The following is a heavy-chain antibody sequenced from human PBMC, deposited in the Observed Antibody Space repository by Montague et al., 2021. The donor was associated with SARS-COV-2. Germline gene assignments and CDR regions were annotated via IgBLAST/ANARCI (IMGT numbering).Heavy chain of an antibody. D-gene: IGHD2-21*02. Sequence: SETLSLTCTVSGGSITSSAYFWSWIRQSPGKGLDWIVTIYYSGNTYPNPSLKSRLTISMDTSKSQVYLNINSVTAADTAVYFSASLGSSAYCGGDCYLRDYGMDVWGQGTRVTVSS. CDR1: GGSITSSAYF. J-gene: IGHJ6*02. CDR2: IYYSGNT. V-gene: IGHV4-39*01. CDR3: ASLGSSAYCGGDCYLRDYGMDV.